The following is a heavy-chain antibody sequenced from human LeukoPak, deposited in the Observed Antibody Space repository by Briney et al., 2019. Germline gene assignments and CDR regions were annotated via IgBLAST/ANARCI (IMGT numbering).Heavy chain of an antibody. D-gene: IGHD5-18*01. CDR2: ISYDGSNK. CDR3: ARDVEDTAMVTSYYYGMDV. J-gene: IGHJ6*02. Sequence: PGGSLRLSCAASGFTFSSYAMHWVRQAPGKGLEWVAVISYDGSNKHYADSVKGRFTISRDNSKNTLYLQMNSLRAEDTAVYYCARDVEDTAMVTSYYYGMDVWGQGTTVTVSS. CDR1: GFTFSSYA. V-gene: IGHV3-30*04.